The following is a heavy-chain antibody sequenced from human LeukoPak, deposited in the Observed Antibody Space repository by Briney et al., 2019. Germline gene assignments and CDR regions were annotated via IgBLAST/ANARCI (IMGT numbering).Heavy chain of an antibody. Sequence: WASVKVSCKASGYTFTGYYMHWVRQAPGQGLEWMGWINPNSGGTNYAQKFQGGVTMTRDTSISIVYMELSRLRSDDTAVYYCARVTRSPFGWFDPWGQGTLVTVSS. D-gene: IGHD2-21*02. J-gene: IGHJ5*02. CDR3: ARVTRSPFGWFDP. V-gene: IGHV1-2*02. CDR1: GYTFTGYY. CDR2: INPNSGGT.